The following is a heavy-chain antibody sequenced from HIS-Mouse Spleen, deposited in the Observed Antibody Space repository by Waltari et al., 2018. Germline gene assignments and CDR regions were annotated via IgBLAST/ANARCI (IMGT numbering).Heavy chain of an antibody. Sequence: QVQLQQWGAGLLKPSETLSLTCAVYGGSFSGYYWSWIRQPPGKGLEWIGEINHSGRPNYNPSLTSRVTISVDTSKNQFSLQLSSVTAAYTAVYYCARVRTGDPSYWYFDLWGRGTLVTVSS. CDR2: INHSGRP. D-gene: IGHD7-27*01. CDR1: GGSFSGYY. V-gene: IGHV4-34*01. CDR3: ARVRTGDPSYWYFDL. J-gene: IGHJ2*01.